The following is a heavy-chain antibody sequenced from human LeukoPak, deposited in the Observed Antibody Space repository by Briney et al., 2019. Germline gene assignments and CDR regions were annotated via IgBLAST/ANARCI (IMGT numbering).Heavy chain of an antibody. Sequence: PSETLSLTCTVSGGSISTSSYFWTWIRQPPGKGLEWIGYIYYSGGTNYNPSLKSRVTISVDTSKNQFSLKLTSVTAADTAVYYCARGEYLEYYYMDVWGKGTTVTISS. J-gene: IGHJ6*03. CDR2: IYYSGGT. D-gene: IGHD1-20*01. CDR1: GGSISTSSYF. CDR3: ARGEYLEYYYMDV. V-gene: IGHV4-61*01.